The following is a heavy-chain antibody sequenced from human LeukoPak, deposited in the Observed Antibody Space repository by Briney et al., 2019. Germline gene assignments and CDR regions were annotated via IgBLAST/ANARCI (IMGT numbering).Heavy chain of an antibody. V-gene: IGHV1-8*01. CDR2: MNPNSGNT. CDR1: GFTFTSYD. D-gene: IGHD3-10*01. J-gene: IGHJ6*02. Sequence: ASVKVSCKASGFTFTSYDINWVRQAPGQGLEWMGWMNPNSGNTRYAQKVQGRITMTRHTSISTAYMELSSLRSEDTAVYYCARGPTLVRGVIMPDSVGGMDVWGQGTTVTVSS. CDR3: ARGPTLVRGVIMPDSVGGMDV.